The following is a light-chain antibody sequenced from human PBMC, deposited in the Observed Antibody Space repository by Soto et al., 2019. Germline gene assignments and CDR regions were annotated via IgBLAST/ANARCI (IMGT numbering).Light chain of an antibody. CDR3: QQRSNWYT. Sequence: EIVLTQSPATLSLSPGERATLSCRASQSVSSYLGWYQQKPGQAPRLLIYDASKRATGVPARFSGTGSGTDFTLTISSVEPEDFAVYYCQQRSNWYTFGQGTKVEIK. J-gene: IGKJ2*01. CDR2: DAS. V-gene: IGKV3-11*01. CDR1: QSVSSY.